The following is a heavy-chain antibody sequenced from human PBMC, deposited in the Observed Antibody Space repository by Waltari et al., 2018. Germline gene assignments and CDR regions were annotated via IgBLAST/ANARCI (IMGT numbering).Heavy chain of an antibody. Sequence: EVQLLESGGGLVQPGGSLRLSCAASGFTFDNYAMTWVRQAPGKGLEGVSSISGTGATTYYAGSVKGQFTVSRDSAKKTLFLQMNRLRVEDTAIYYCAKGQSQYGSGSCLDYWGQGTLVTVSS. J-gene: IGHJ4*02. CDR3: AKGQSQYGSGSCLDY. CDR1: GFTFDNYA. V-gene: IGHV3-23*01. CDR2: ISGTGATT. D-gene: IGHD3-10*01.